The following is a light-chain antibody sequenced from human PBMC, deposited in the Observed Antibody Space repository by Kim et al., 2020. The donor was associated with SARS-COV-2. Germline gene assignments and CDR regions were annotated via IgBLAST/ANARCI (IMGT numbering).Light chain of an antibody. CDR1: TGTVTTDHN. CDR2: DIT. J-gene: IGLJ3*02. Sequence: GGTVTFPCASSTGTVTTDHNPYWFQQKPGQVPRTLIYDITNKPSWTPARFSGSLLGDKAALTLSGAQPEDEGDYYCLLSYRGAWVFGGGTQLTV. CDR3: LLSYRGAWV. V-gene: IGLV7-46*01.